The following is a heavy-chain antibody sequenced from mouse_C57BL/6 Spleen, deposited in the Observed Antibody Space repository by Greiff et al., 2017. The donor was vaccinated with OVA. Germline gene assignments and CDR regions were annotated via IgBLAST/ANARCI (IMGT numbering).Heavy chain of an antibody. CDR3: AKNLEYYDYDGDVPFAY. V-gene: IGHV2-5*01. J-gene: IGHJ3*01. CDR2: IWRGGST. CDR1: GFSLTSYG. D-gene: IGHD2-4*01. Sequence: QVQLKESGPGLVQPSQSLSITCTVSGFSLTSYGVHWVRQSPGKGLEWLGVIWRGGSTDYNAAFMSRLSITKDNSKSQVFFKMNSLQADDTAIYYCAKNLEYYDYDGDVPFAYWGQGTLVTVSA.